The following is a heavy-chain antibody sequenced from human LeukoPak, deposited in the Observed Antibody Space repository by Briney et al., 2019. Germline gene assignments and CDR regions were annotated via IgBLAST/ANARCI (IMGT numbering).Heavy chain of an antibody. CDR3: ARDCSGGSRYGAFDI. D-gene: IGHD2-15*01. CDR2: IYDSGST. Sequence: SETLSLTCTVSGGSIRSGDYYWSWIRQPPGKGLEWIGYIYDSGSTYYNPSLKSRITISVDTSENRFSLKLSSVTATDTAVYYCARDCSGGSRYGAFDIWGQGTMVTVSS. V-gene: IGHV4-30-4*01. J-gene: IGHJ3*02. CDR1: GGSIRSGDYY.